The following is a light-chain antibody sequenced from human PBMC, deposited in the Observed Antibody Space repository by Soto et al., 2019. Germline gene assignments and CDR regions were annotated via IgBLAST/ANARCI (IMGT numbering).Light chain of an antibody. J-gene: IGLJ3*02. CDR3: ATWDDGLNAWV. CDR1: SSNIGRNT. Sequence: QSVLTQPPSASGTPGQRVTISCSGSSSNIGRNTVTWYQQVPGTAPKLLISNNNQRPSGVPDRFSASQSGTSASLAISGLRSEDETDYHCATWDDGLNAWVFGGGTKVTVL. CDR2: NNN. V-gene: IGLV1-44*01.